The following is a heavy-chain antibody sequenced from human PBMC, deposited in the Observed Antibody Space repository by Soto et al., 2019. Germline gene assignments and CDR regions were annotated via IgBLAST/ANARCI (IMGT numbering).Heavy chain of an antibody. J-gene: IGHJ6*03. CDR2: IYSGGST. D-gene: IGHD2-2*01. Sequence: PGGSLRLSCAASGFTVSSNYMSWVRQAPGKGLEWVSVIYSGGSTYYADSVKGRSTISRDNSKNTLYLQMNSLRAEDTAVYYCARVVPAARLYYYYYYMDVWGKGTTVTVSS. CDR3: ARVVPAARLYYYYYYMDV. V-gene: IGHV3-66*01. CDR1: GFTVSSNY.